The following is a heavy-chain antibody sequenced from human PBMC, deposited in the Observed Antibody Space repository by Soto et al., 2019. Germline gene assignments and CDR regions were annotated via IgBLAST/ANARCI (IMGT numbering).Heavy chain of an antibody. Sequence: EVQLVESGGGLVQPGGSLRLSCAASGFTFSSYSMNWVRQAPGKGLEWVSYISSSTSTISYADSVRGRFTISRENAKNLLYLQMNSRRVEDTAVYYCARKGAYYGSGSYPDAFDIWGQGTMVTVSS. CDR2: ISSSTSTI. V-gene: IGHV3-48*01. J-gene: IGHJ3*02. CDR1: GFTFSSYS. CDR3: ARKGAYYGSGSYPDAFDI. D-gene: IGHD3-10*01.